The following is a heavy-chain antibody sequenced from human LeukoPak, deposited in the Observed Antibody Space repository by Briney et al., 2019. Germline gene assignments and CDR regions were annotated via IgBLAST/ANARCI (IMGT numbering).Heavy chain of an antibody. CDR3: ARSYCSGGSCYLDY. J-gene: IGHJ4*02. CDR1: GGSISSYY. V-gene: IGHV4-59*08. CDR2: IYYSGST. Sequence: SQTLSLTCTVSGGSISSYYSSWIRQPPGKGLEWIGYIYYSGSTNYKPSLKRRVNISVETSKNQFSLKLSSVTAADTAVYYCARSYCSGGSCYLDYWGQGTLVSVSS. D-gene: IGHD2-15*01.